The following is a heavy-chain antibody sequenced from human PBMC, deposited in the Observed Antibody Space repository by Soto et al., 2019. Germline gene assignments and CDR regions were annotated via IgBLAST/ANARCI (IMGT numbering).Heavy chain of an antibody. V-gene: IGHV3-23*01. CDR3: AKETYYDFWSGYLSPYGMDV. Sequence: GGSLRLSCAASGFTFSSYAMSWVRQAPGKGLEWVSAISGSGGSTYYADSVKGRFTISRDNSKNTLYLQMNSLRAEDTAVYYCAKETYYDFWSGYLSPYGMDVWGQGTTVTVSS. CDR2: ISGSGGST. D-gene: IGHD3-3*01. CDR1: GFTFSSYA. J-gene: IGHJ6*02.